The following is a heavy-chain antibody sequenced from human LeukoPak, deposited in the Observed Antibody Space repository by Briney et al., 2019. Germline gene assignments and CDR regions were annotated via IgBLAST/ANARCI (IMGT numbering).Heavy chain of an antibody. V-gene: IGHV3-21*01. D-gene: IGHD2-2*01. J-gene: IGHJ6*02. CDR3: ARGSPHCSSTSCYASYYYGMDV. CDR2: ISSSSSYI. CDR1: GFTFSSYS. Sequence: EGSLRLSCAASGFTFSSYSMNWVRQAPGKGLEWVSSISSSSSYIYYADSVKGRFTISRDNAKNSLYLQMNSLRAEDTAVYYCARGSPHCSSTSCYASYYYGMDVWGQGTTVTVSS.